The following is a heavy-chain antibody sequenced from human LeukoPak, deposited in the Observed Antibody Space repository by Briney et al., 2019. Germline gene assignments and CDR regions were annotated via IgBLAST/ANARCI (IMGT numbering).Heavy chain of an antibody. J-gene: IGHJ4*02. Sequence: SETLSLTCTVSGGSIGSSSYYWGWIRQPPGKGLAWIGSIYYSGSTYYNPSLKSRVTISVETSKNQFSLRLTSVTAADTAVYYCARQTGSGLFILPGGQGTLVTVSS. V-gene: IGHV4-39*01. D-gene: IGHD3/OR15-3a*01. CDR2: IYYSGST. CDR3: ARQTGSGLFILP. CDR1: GGSIGSSSYY.